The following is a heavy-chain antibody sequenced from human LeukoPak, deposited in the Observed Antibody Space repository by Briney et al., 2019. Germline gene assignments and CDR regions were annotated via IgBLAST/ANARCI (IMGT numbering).Heavy chain of an antibody. J-gene: IGHJ6*03. CDR3: AKDGTSLPERRYLGDASYYYYYMDV. V-gene: IGHV3-48*01. CDR2: ISHSSRTI. CDR1: GFTFSYYG. D-gene: IGHD1-1*01. Sequence: GGSLRLSCGAFGFTFSYYGMHWVRQAPGKGLEWVSYISHSSRTIYYADSVKGRFTISRDNAKNSLYLQMNSLRAEDTAVYYCAKDGTSLPERRYLGDASYYYYYMDVWGKGTTVTVSS.